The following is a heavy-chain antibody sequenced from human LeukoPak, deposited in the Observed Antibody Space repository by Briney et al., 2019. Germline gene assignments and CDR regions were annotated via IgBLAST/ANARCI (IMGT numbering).Heavy chain of an antibody. CDR3: ATTGSGYYTPLDY. V-gene: IGHV1-24*01. D-gene: IGHD3-3*01. Sequence: ASVKVACKVSGYTLTELSMHWVRQAPGKGLEWMGGFDPEDGETIYAQKFQGRVTMTEDTSTDTAYMELSSLRSEDTAVYYCATTGSGYYTPLDYWGQGTLVTVSS. J-gene: IGHJ4*02. CDR1: GYTLTELS. CDR2: FDPEDGET.